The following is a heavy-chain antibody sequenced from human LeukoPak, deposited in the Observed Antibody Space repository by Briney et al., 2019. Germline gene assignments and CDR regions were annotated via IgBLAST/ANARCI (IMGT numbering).Heavy chain of an antibody. J-gene: IGHJ4*02. CDR2: ISGSGGST. CDR3: AKDLDCSSTSCDRDY. CDR1: GFTFSSYA. D-gene: IGHD2-2*02. Sequence: GVSLRLSCAASGFTFSSYAMSWVRQAPGKGLEWVSAISGSGGSTYYADSVKGRFTISRDNSKNTLYLQMNSLRAEDTAVYYCAKDLDCSSTSCDRDYWGQGTLVTVSS. V-gene: IGHV3-23*01.